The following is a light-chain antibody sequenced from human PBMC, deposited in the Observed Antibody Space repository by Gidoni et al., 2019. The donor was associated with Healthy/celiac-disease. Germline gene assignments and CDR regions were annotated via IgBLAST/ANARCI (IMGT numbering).Light chain of an antibody. CDR2: GAS. J-gene: IGKJ1*01. CDR1: QSVSSN. Sequence: EIVMTQSPATLSVSPGERATLSCRASQSVSSNLAWYQQKPGQAPRLLISGASTRATGIPARFSGSGSGTEFTLTISSLQYEDFAVYYCQQYNNWPRRTFGQGTKVEIK. V-gene: IGKV3-15*01. CDR3: QQYNNWPRRT.